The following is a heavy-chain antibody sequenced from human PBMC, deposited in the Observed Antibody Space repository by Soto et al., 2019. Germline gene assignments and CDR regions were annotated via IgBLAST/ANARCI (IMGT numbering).Heavy chain of an antibody. CDR1: GFTFSSNW. CDR2: INTDGSAT. J-gene: IGHJ4*02. Sequence: EVQLVESGGGLVQPGGSLRLSCAASGFTFSSNWMYWVRRVPGRGLVWVARINTDGSATNYVDSVKGRFTVSRDNAKNTLYLQMNSLRVEDTAVYYCARDGEGFWGQGTLVTVSS. V-gene: IGHV3-74*01. CDR3: ARDGEGF. D-gene: IGHD2-21*01.